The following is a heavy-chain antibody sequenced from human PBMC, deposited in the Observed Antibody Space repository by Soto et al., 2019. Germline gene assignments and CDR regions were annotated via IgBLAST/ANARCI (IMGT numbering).Heavy chain of an antibody. Sequence: SETRSLTCTVSGGSVGSSSSYWGCIRQPPGKGLEWIGSIYYSGSTYYNPSLKSRVTISVDTSKNQFSLKLSSVTAADTAVYYCARRLYYDSSGFEGGGMDVWGQGTTVT. CDR1: GGSVGSSSSY. J-gene: IGHJ6*02. D-gene: IGHD3-22*01. V-gene: IGHV4-39*01. CDR3: ARRLYYDSSGFEGGGMDV. CDR2: IYYSGST.